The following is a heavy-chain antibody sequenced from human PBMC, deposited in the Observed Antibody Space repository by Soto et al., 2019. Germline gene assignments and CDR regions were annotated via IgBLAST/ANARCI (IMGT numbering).Heavy chain of an antibody. D-gene: IGHD2-15*01. J-gene: IGHJ4*02. Sequence: GGSLRLSCAASGFTFSSYGMHWVRQAPGKGLEWVAVISYDGSNKYYADSVKGRFNISRDNSKNTLYLQMNSLRAEDTAVYYCANEVVVVAAYYFDYWGQGTLVTVSS. V-gene: IGHV3-30*18. CDR3: ANEVVVVAAYYFDY. CDR2: ISYDGSNK. CDR1: GFTFSSYG.